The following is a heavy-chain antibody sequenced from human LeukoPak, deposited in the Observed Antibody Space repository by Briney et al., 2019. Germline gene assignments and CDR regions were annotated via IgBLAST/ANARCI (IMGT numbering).Heavy chain of an antibody. CDR1: GGSISSSSYY. Sequence: SETLSLTCTVSGGSISSSSYYWGWIRQPPGMGLEWIGSIYYSGSTYYNPSLKSRVTISVDTSKNQFSLKLSSVTAADTAVYYCARRAAVAGNDAFDIWGQGTMVTVSS. CDR3: ARRAAVAGNDAFDI. V-gene: IGHV4-39*01. D-gene: IGHD6-19*01. CDR2: IYYSGST. J-gene: IGHJ3*02.